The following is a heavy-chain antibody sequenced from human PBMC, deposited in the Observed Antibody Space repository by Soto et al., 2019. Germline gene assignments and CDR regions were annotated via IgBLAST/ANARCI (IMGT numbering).Heavy chain of an antibody. J-gene: IGHJ5*02. D-gene: IGHD3-22*01. CDR3: VRDENYDRPPS. Sequence: PGGSLRLSCAASGVTFSSYNMNWVRQAPGKGLEWVASISPSSSYMYHADSVKGRFTISRGNDKKSLYLQMNNLRAEDTAVYYCVRDENYDRPPSWGQGTLVTVSS. V-gene: IGHV3-21*01. CDR2: ISPSSSYM. CDR1: GVTFSSYN.